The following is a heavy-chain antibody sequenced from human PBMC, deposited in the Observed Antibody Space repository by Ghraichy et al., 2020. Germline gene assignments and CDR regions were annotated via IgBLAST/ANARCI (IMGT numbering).Heavy chain of an antibody. CDR1: GFTFSRYA. CDR2: SSGSGNKT. V-gene: IGHV3-23*01. Sequence: GGSLRLSWAASGFTFSRYAMSWVRQPPGKGLEWVSTSSGSGNKTYYADSVKGRFTISRDNSKNTLCLQLNNLRADDTAVYYCAKRKSTTGASGIAVDYWGQGTLVTVSS. CDR3: AKRKSTTGASGIAVDY. J-gene: IGHJ4*02. D-gene: IGHD1-1*01.